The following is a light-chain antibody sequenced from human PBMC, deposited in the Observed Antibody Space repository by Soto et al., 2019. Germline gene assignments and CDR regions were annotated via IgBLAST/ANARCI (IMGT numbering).Light chain of an antibody. V-gene: IGKV1-13*02. CDR1: QGISSA. CDR2: DAS. CDR3: QQFNSYPLT. Sequence: AIQLTQSPSSLSASVGDRVTITCRASQGISSALAWYQQKPGKAPNLLIYDASSLESGVPSRFSGSGSGTEFTLTISSLQPEDFATYYCQQFNSYPLTFGQGTRLDIK. J-gene: IGKJ5*01.